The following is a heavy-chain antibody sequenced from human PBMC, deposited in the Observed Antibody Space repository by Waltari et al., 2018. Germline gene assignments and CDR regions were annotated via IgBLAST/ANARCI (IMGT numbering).Heavy chain of an antibody. CDR1: GGSFSGYY. J-gene: IGHJ4*02. D-gene: IGHD2-2*01. CDR2: INHSGST. CDR3: ARISRNIVVVPAAINDY. V-gene: IGHV4-34*01. Sequence: QVQLQQWGAGLLKPSETLSLTCAVYGGSFSGYYWSWIRQPPGKGLEWIGEINHSGSTNYNPSLKSRVTISVDTSKNQFSLKLSSVTAADTAVYYCARISRNIVVVPAAINDYWGQGTLVTVSS.